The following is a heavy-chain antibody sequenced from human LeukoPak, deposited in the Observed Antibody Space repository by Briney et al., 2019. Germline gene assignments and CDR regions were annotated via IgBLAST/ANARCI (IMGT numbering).Heavy chain of an antibody. J-gene: IGHJ5*02. CDR1: GYTFTGYY. V-gene: IGHV1-2*02. CDR2: INPNSGGT. D-gene: IGHD4-17*01. CDR3: ARDKVHGYGDYNWFDR. Sequence: ASVNVSCKASGYTFTGYYMHWVRQAPGQGLEWMGWINPNSGGTNYEQKLEGRVTMSRDTCISTAYMELSSLRSDDTAVYYCARDKVHGYGDYNWFDRWGQGTLVTVSS.